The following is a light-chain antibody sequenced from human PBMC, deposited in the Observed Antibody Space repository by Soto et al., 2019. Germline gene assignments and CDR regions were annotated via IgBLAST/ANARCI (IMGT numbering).Light chain of an antibody. J-gene: IGKJ5*01. Sequence: EIVLTQSPATLSLSPGEGAALACRASQSVSSYLAWYQQKPGQSPRLLIYDASTRAPGIPARFSGSGTGTDFTLTISSLQSEDFAIYYCQQYNNWPITFGQGTRLEIK. CDR1: QSVSSY. CDR3: QQYNNWPIT. CDR2: DAS. V-gene: IGKV3D-15*01.